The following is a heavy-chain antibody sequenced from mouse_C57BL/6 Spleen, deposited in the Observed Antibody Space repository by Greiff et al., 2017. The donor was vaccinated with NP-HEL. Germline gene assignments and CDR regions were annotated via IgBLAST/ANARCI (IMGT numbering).Heavy chain of an antibody. CDR1: GYTFTSYW. CDR3: ARREYGSSPWYFDV. J-gene: IGHJ1*03. V-gene: IGHV1-59*01. D-gene: IGHD1-1*01. CDR2: IDPSGSYT. Sequence: QVQLQQPGAELVRPGTSVKLSCKASGYTFTSYWMHWVKQRPGQGLEWIGVIDPSGSYTNYNQKLKGTATLTVDTSSSTAYMQLSSLTSEDSAVYYCARREYGSSPWYFDVWGTGTTGTVSS.